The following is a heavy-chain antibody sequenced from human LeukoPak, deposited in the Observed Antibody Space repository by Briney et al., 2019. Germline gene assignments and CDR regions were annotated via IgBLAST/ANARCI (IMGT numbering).Heavy chain of an antibody. V-gene: IGHV3-23*01. CDR2: ISGSGGST. D-gene: IGHD6-13*01. CDR3: ANQGFVGAAGMGVDY. Sequence: GESLRLSCAASGFTFSSYAMSWVRQAPGKGLEWVSAISGSGGSTYYADSVKGRFTISRDNSKNTLYLQMNSLRAEDTAVYYCANQGFVGAAGMGVDYWGQGTLVTVSS. CDR1: GFTFSSYA. J-gene: IGHJ4*02.